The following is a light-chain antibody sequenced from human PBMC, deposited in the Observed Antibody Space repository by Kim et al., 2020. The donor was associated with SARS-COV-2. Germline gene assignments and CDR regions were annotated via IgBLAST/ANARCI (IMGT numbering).Light chain of an antibody. CDR2: GAS. CDR3: LQHSTYPIT. CDR1: QDIRND. J-gene: IGKJ5*01. V-gene: IGKV1-17*01. Sequence: IQMTQSPSSLSASVGDRVTITCRASQDIRNDLGWYQQNPGRAPKRLIYGASSLQSGVPSRFSGSGSGIEFTLTISSVQPEDFATYFCLQHSTYPITFGQGTRLEIK.